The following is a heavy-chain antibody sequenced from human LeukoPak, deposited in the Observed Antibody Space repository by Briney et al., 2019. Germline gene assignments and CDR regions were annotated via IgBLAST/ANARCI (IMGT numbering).Heavy chain of an antibody. CDR2: IRYDESDK. D-gene: IGHD3-10*01. J-gene: IGHJ4*02. CDR1: GFTFSRYG. V-gene: IGHV3-30*02. Sequence: GGSLRLSCAASGFTFSRYGMHWVRQAPGKGLEWVAFIRYDESDKKYKDSVKGRFTVSKDNSKNTVSLQMHSLRVEDTAVYYCATYYYASGNYYNYNYYWGQGALVTVSS. CDR3: ATYYYASGNYYNYNYY.